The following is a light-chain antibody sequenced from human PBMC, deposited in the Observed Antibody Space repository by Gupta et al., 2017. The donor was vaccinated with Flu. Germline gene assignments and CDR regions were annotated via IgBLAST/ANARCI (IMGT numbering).Light chain of an antibody. J-gene: IGKJ2*01. CDR2: GAS. Sequence: GTLSLSPGERATLSCRASQNIRDNYIAWFQQKPGQAPRLLMYGASTRATGIPDRFSGSGSGAEFTLTISRLEPEDFAVYFCQQDSYLFYTFGQGTKLAIK. CDR3: QQDSYLFYT. CDR1: QNIRDNY. V-gene: IGKV3-20*01.